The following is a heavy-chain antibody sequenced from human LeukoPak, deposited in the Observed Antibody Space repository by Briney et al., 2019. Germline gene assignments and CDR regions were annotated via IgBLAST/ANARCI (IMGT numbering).Heavy chain of an antibody. CDR2: INHSGST. CDR1: GGSLSGYY. V-gene: IGHV4-34*01. CDR3: ARTRYSGSYYNY. J-gene: IGHJ4*02. Sequence: SETLSLTCAVYGGSLSGYYWSWIRQPPGKGLEWIGEINHSGSTNYNPSLKSRVTISVDTSKNQFSLKLSSVTAADTAVYYCARTRYSGSYYNYWGQGTLVTVSS. D-gene: IGHD1-26*01.